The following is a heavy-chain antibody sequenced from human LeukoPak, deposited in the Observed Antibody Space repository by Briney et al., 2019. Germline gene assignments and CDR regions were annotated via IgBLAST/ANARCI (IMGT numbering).Heavy chain of an antibody. CDR1: EFTFSNYA. CDR3: ARHDYHSNSDAFDV. V-gene: IGHV3-23*01. J-gene: IGHJ3*01. Sequence: PGGSLRLSCADSEFTFSNYAMSWVRQAPGKGLEWVSAISGSGGSTYYADSVKGRFTISRDNSKNTLYLQMNSLRAEDTAVYYCARHDYHSNSDAFDVWGQGTMVTVSS. CDR2: ISGSGGST. D-gene: IGHD4-23*01.